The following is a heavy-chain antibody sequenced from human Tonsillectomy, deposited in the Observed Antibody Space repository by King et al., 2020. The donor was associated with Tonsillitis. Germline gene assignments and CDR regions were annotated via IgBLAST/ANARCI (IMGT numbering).Heavy chain of an antibody. Sequence: LQLQESGPGLVKPSETLSLTCTVSGGSVSSGSYYWSWIRQPPGKGLEWIGYVYSSGTTNYNPSVKSRVTISVDTSKNQFSLKLISVTAADTAVYYCSRGHYCSDTSCYVSDAFDLWGQGTMVTVSS. V-gene: IGHV4-61*01. CDR2: VYSSGTT. J-gene: IGHJ3*01. D-gene: IGHD2-2*01. CDR1: GGSVSSGSYY. CDR3: SRGHYCSDTSCYVSDAFDL.